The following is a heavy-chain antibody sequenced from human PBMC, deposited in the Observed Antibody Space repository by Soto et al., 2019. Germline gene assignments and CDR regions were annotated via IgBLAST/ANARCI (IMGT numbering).Heavy chain of an antibody. D-gene: IGHD5-12*01. J-gene: IGHJ4*02. Sequence: LSNVESRVRCGRPRMPCARQAPGKGLEWVTRIDNDGIGTSYADSVKGRFTISRDNAKNTLYLQMNSLRVEDTAVYYCVRLGGFSESDYWGQGTLVTVSS. CDR3: VRLGGFSESDY. CDR1: RVRCGRPR. CDR2: IDNDGIGT. V-gene: IGHV3-74*01.